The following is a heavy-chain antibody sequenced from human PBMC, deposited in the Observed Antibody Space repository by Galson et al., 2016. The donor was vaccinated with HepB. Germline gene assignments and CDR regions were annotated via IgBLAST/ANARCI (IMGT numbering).Heavy chain of an antibody. CDR3: ARDHTHYDTSAYYDDLDI. D-gene: IGHD3-22*01. CDR1: GFTFSSYW. V-gene: IGHV3-7*04. Sequence: SLRLSCAASGFTFSSYWMTWVRQAPGKGLEWVANIKRDGSQKNYVDSVKGRFTISRDNAKNSLYLQMSSLRAEDTAVYYCARDHTHYDTSAYYDDLDIWGQGTMVTASS. CDR2: IKRDGSQK. J-gene: IGHJ3*02.